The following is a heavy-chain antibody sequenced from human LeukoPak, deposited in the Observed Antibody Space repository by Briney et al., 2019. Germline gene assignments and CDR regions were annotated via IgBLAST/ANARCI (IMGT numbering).Heavy chain of an antibody. Sequence: SETLSLTCVVSGGSVSGYYWGWVRQPPGRGLEWVGYVYYSGSTNYNPSFKSRITISVDTSRNQFSLQLSSVTAADTAVYYCARIHRYCSGGACYVLDNWGQGTLVAVSS. V-gene: IGHV4-59*02. CDR1: GGSVSGYY. CDR3: ARIHRYCSGGACYVLDN. J-gene: IGHJ4*02. CDR2: VYYSGST. D-gene: IGHD2-15*01.